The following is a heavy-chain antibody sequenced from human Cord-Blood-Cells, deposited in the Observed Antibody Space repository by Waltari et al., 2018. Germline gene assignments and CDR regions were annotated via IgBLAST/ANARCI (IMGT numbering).Heavy chain of an antibody. J-gene: IGHJ6*02. CDR1: GYTFTGSS. V-gene: IGHV1-2*02. D-gene: IGHD3-10*01. CDR3: ARGGYYYYGMDV. Sequence: QVQLVQSGAEVKKPGASVKVSCTASGYTFTGSSIPWVRQAPGQGLEWMGWINPNSGGTNYAQKFQGRVTMTRDTSISTAYMELSRLRSDDTAVYYCARGGYYYYGMDVWGQGTTVTVSS. CDR2: INPNSGGT.